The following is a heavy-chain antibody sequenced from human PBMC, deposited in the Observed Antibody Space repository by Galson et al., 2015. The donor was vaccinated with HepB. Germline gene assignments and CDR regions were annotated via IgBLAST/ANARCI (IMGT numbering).Heavy chain of an antibody. Sequence: SLRLSCAASGFTFSSYDMHWVRQATGKGLEWVSAIGTAGDTYYLGSVKGRFTISRENAKNSLYLQMNSLRAGDTAVYYCARQIAAAGYYYYYGMDVWGQGTTVTVSS. CDR3: ARQIAAAGYYYYYGMDV. V-gene: IGHV3-13*04. D-gene: IGHD6-13*01. J-gene: IGHJ6*02. CDR1: GFTFSSYD. CDR2: IGTAGDT.